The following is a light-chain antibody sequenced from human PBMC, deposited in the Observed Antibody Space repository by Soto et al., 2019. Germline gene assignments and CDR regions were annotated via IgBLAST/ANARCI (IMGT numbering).Light chain of an antibody. Sequence: DIVMTQSPLSLPVTPGEPASISCRSSQSLLHSNGYNYLDWYLQKPGQSPQLLIYLGSNRASGVPRRFGGSGSGTDFTLKISRVETKDVLVYYYMQALHTPGTFGQGTKLEIK. V-gene: IGKV2-28*01. CDR2: LGS. J-gene: IGKJ2*02. CDR1: QSLLHSNGYNY. CDR3: MQALHTPGT.